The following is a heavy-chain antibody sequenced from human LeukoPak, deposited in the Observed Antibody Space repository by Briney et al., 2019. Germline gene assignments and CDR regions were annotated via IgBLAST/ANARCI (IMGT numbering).Heavy chain of an antibody. V-gene: IGHV4-4*07. D-gene: IGHD3-10*01. J-gene: IGHJ3*02. CDR1: GGSISSYY. CDR3: ARDLRSGDLDI. Sequence: SETLSLTCTVSGGSISSYYWNWIRQPAGKGLEWIGRIYTSGSTNYNPSLKSRVTISVDTSKNQLSLNLSSVTAADTAVYYCARDLRSGDLDIWGQGTMVTVSS. CDR2: IYTSGST.